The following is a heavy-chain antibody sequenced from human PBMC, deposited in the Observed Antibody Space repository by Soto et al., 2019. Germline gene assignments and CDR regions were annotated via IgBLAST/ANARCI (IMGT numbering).Heavy chain of an antibody. CDR1: GGSISSGGYY. V-gene: IGHV4-31*01. D-gene: IGHD5-18*01. CDR3: ARGSSGDTATMDYGMDV. CDR2: IYYSGST. J-gene: IGHJ6*01. Sequence: QVQLQESGPGLVKPSQTLSLTCTVSGGSISSGGYYWSWIRQHPGKGLEWIGYIYYSGSTYYNPSLKSPFTISVDTSKNQFSLKLSSVTPADTAVYFCARGSSGDTATMDYGMDVWGQGTTVTVSS.